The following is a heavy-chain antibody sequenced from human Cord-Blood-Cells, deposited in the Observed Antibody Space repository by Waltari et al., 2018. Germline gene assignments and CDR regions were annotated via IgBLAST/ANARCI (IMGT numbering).Heavy chain of an antibody. CDR2: ISSNGGST. J-gene: IGHJ3*02. Sequence: EVQLVESGGGLVQPGGSLRLSCAASVFTFSSFAMHWVRQAPGKGLEYVSAISSNGGSTYYANSVKGRFTISRDNSKNTLYLQMGSLRAEDMAVYYCARGSGSLHAFDIWGQGTMVTVSS. CDR3: ARGSGSLHAFDI. V-gene: IGHV3-64*01. CDR1: VFTFSSFA. D-gene: IGHD3-10*01.